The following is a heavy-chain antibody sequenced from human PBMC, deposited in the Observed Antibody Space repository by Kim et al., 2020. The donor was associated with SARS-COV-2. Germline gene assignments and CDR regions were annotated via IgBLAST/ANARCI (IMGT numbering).Heavy chain of an antibody. J-gene: IGHJ6*02. V-gene: IGHV3-43*01. Sequence: ADSVKGRFTISRDNSKNSLYLQMNSLRTEDTALYYCAKDSTTDYYYGMDVWGQGTTVTVSS. CDR3: AKDSTTDYYYGMDV. D-gene: IGHD1-26*01.